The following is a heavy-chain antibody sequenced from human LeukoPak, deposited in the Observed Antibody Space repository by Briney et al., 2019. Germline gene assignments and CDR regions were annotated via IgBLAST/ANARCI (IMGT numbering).Heavy chain of an antibody. CDR1: GGSISSGSYY. J-gene: IGHJ4*02. Sequence: SQTLSLTCTVSGGSISSGSYYWSWIRQPPGMGLEWIGYIYYSGSTNYNPSLKSRVTISVDTSKNQFSLKLSSVTAADTAVYYCARATRLAYGGNSYYFDYWGQGTLATVSS. CDR2: IYYSGST. V-gene: IGHV4-61*01. CDR3: ARATRLAYGGNSYYFDY. D-gene: IGHD4-23*01.